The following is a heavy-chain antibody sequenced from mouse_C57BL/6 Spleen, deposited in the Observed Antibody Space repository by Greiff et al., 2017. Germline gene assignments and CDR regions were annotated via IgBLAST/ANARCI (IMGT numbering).Heavy chain of an antibody. CDR1: GYTFTSYW. J-gene: IGHJ3*01. D-gene: IGHD2-4*01. CDR3: AREGLRLLFFAY. Sequence: QVQLQQPGAELVRPGTSVKLSCKASGYTFTSYWMHWVKQRPGQGLEWIGVIAPSDSYTNYNQKFKGKAILTVDTSSSTAYMQLSSLTSEDSAVDYCAREGLRLLFFAYWGQGTLVTVSA. V-gene: IGHV1-59*01. CDR2: IAPSDSYT.